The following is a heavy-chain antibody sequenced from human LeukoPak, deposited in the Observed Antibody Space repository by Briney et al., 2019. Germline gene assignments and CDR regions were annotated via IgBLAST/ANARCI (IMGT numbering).Heavy chain of an antibody. D-gene: IGHD5-12*01. V-gene: IGHV3-30*02. CDR2: IRYDGSNK. CDR1: GFTFSSYG. Sequence: PGRSLRLSCAAAGFTFSSYGMHWVRQAPGKGLEWVAFIRYDGSNKYYADSVKGRFTISRDNSKNTLYLQMNSLRAEDTAVYYCAKDLPYSGYGKYYYYYMDVWGKGTTVTISS. CDR3: AKDLPYSGYGKYYYYYMDV. J-gene: IGHJ6*03.